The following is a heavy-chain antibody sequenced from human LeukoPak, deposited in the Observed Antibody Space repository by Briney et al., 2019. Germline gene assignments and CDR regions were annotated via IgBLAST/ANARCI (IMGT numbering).Heavy chain of an antibody. J-gene: IGHJ4*02. CDR3: ARDWGKGDYYFDY. V-gene: IGHV1-46*01. CDR1: GYTFTSYY. CDR2: INPSGGST. Sequence: ASVKVSCKASGYTFTSYYMHWVRQAPGQGLEWMGIINPSGGSTSYAQKFQGRVTMTTDTSTSTAYMELRSLRSDDTAVYYCARDWGKGDYYFDYWGQGTLVTVSS. D-gene: IGHD7-27*01.